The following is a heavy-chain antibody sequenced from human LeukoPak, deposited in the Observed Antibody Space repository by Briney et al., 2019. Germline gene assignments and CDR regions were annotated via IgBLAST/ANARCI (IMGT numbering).Heavy chain of an antibody. CDR1: GFTFSSSA. D-gene: IGHD2-15*01. Sequence: GGSLRLSCAASGFTFSSSAMSWVRQAPGKGLEWVSGISNTGGYTYYADSVQGRFTISRDNSKSTLCLQMNSLRAEDTAVYYCAKQLGYCSDGSCYFPYWGQGTLVTVSS. J-gene: IGHJ4*02. CDR2: ISNTGGYT. CDR3: AKQLGYCSDGSCYFPY. V-gene: IGHV3-23*01.